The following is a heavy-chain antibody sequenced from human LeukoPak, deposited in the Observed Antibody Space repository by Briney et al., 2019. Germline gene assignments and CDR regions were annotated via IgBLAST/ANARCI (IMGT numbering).Heavy chain of an antibody. CDR3: ARRWGYSSSPHFDY. CDR2: IHYSGST. Sequence: TSETLSLTCTVSGDSINSYYWNWIRQPPGKGLEWIGYIHYSGSTTYNPSLKSRVTISVDTSKNQFSLKLSSVTAADTAAYYCARRWGYSSSPHFDYWGQGTLVTVSS. V-gene: IGHV4-59*08. CDR1: GDSINSYY. D-gene: IGHD6-6*01. J-gene: IGHJ4*02.